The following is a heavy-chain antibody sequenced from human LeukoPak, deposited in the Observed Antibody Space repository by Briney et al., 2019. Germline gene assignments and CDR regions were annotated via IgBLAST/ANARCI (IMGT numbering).Heavy chain of an antibody. J-gene: IGHJ4*02. V-gene: IGHV1-2*06. Sequence: ASVKVSCKTSGYTSTDLYIHWVRQAPGQGLEWMGRANPNSGGTNFAQKFQGRVTMTGDTSISTAYMELSRLKSDDTAVYYCTRGDRNEKFDYWGQGTLVTVSS. CDR1: GYTSTDLY. D-gene: IGHD1-14*01. CDR2: ANPNSGGT. CDR3: TRGDRNEKFDY.